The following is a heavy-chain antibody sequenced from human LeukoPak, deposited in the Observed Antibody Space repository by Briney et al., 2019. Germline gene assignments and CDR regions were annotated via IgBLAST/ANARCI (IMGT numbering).Heavy chain of an antibody. CDR3: ARELYSSGWYLDY. Sequence: SVKVSCKASGGTFSSYAISWVRQAPGQGLEWMGRIIPILGIANYAQKFQGRVTITADKSTSTAYMELSSLRSEDTAVYYCARELYSSGWYLDYWGQGTLVTVSS. D-gene: IGHD6-19*01. J-gene: IGHJ4*02. CDR1: GGTFSSYA. V-gene: IGHV1-69*04. CDR2: IIPILGIA.